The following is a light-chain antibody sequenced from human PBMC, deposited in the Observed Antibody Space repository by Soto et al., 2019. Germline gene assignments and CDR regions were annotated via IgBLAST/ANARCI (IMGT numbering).Light chain of an antibody. J-gene: IGKJ4*01. V-gene: IGKV3-20*01. CDR1: QRVSSSY. Sequence: EIVMTQSLATLSVSPVERATRSCRASQRVSSSYLAWYQQRPGQAPRLLIYGASNRATGTPDRFSGSGSGTDFTLTISRLEPEDFAVYFCQQYGDSPLTFGGGTKVDIK. CDR3: QQYGDSPLT. CDR2: GAS.